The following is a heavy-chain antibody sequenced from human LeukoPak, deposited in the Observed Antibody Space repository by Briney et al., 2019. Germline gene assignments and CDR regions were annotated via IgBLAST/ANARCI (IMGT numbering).Heavy chain of an antibody. CDR3: ARMGYWSGYYLFDY. CDR1: LGSISTYY. D-gene: IGHD3-3*01. J-gene: IGHJ4*02. CDR2: IFYSGST. Sequence: SETLSLTCTVSLGSISTYYWSWIRQPPGKGLEWIGYIFYSGSTNYNPSLKSRVTISVDTSKNQFSLNLSSVTAADTAVYYCARMGYWSGYYLFDYWAREPWSPSPQ. V-gene: IGHV4-59*01.